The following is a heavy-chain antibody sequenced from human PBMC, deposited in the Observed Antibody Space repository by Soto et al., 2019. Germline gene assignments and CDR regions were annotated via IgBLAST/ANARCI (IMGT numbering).Heavy chain of an antibody. Sequence: SETLSLTCAVYGGSFSGYYWSWIRQPPGKGLEWIGEINHSGSTNYNPSLKSRVTISRDNAKNTLYLQMDSLRPDDTAVYYCARDLWSMGPTYTHWFDPWGQGTLVTVSS. CDR3: ARDLWSMGPTYTHWFDP. V-gene: IGHV4-34*01. J-gene: IGHJ5*02. D-gene: IGHD1-26*01. CDR1: GGSFSGYY. CDR2: INHSGST.